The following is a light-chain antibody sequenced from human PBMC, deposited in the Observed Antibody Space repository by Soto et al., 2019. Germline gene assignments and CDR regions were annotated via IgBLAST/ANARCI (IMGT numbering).Light chain of an antibody. CDR1: SSDVGNYKY. J-gene: IGLJ1*01. Sequence: QSALTQPPSVSGAPGQRVTISCTGSSSDVGNYKYVSWYQQHPGKAPKLMIYEVSNRPSGFSNRFACSKSGNTASLTISGPQADDETYYSCFSYTSSGTYVFGTGTKVTVL. CDR3: FSYTSSGTYV. CDR2: EVS. V-gene: IGLV2-14*01.